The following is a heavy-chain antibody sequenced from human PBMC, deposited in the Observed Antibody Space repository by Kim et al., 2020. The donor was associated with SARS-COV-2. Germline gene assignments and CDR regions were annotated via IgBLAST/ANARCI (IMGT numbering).Heavy chain of an antibody. CDR1: GFTVSSYW. J-gene: IGHJ3*02. CDR3: ARDRYWEGTFDM. CDR2: TKPDGSEK. V-gene: IGHV3-7*01. Sequence: GGSLRLSCAASGFTVSSYWMSWVRQAPGKGLEWVANTKPDGSEKYYVDSVKGRFTISRDNAKNSLYLQMNSLRAEDTAVYYWARDRYWEGTFDMWGQGTTVTVSS. D-gene: IGHD1-26*01.